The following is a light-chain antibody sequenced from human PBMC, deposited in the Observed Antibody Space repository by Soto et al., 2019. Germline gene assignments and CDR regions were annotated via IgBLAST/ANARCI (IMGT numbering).Light chain of an antibody. CDR1: QSVSSSY. CDR2: GAS. J-gene: IGKJ5*01. V-gene: IGKV3D-20*02. Sequence: IVLTQSPGTLSLSPGERATLSCRASQSVSSSYLAWYQQKPGQAPRLLIYGASSRATGIPDRFSGSGSGTDFTLTISRLEPEDFAVYYCQQRMESFGQGTRLEIK. CDR3: QQRMES.